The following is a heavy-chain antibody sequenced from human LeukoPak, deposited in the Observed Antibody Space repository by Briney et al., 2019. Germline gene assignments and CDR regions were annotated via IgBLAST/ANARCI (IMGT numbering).Heavy chain of an antibody. CDR1: GYTFTGYY. V-gene: IGHV1-2*02. CDR3: ARDRYGDYLFDY. D-gene: IGHD4-17*01. CDR2: INPNSGGT. J-gene: IGHJ4*02. Sequence: ASVKVSCKASGYTFTGYYMHWVRQAPGQGLEWMGWINPNSGGTNYAQKFQGRVTMTRDTSISTACMELSRLRSDDTAVYYCARDRYGDYLFDYWGQGTLVTVSS.